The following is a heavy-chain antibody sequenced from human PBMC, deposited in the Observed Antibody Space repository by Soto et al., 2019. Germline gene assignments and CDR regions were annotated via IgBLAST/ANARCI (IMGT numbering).Heavy chain of an antibody. V-gene: IGHV4-34*01. J-gene: IGHJ5*02. Sequence: PSETLSLTCAVYGRSFSGYYWSWIRQPPGKGLEWIGEINHSGSTNYNPSLKSRVTLSVDTSKNQFSLKLSSVTAADTAVYYCARCSVENWFDPWGQGTLVTV. D-gene: IGHD2-15*01. CDR3: ARCSVENWFDP. CDR2: INHSGST. CDR1: GRSFSGYY.